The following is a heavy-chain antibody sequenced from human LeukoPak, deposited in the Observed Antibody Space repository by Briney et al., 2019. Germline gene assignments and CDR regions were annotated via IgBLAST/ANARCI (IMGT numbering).Heavy chain of an antibody. CDR1: GFTFSSYA. D-gene: IGHD4-17*01. CDR3: ASMTTVTYTTFDY. J-gene: IGHJ4*02. Sequence: GGSLRLSCAASGFTFSSYAMSWDRQAPGKGLEWVSAISGSGGSTYYAGSVKGRFTISRDNSKNTLYLQMNSLRAEDTAVYYCASMTTVTYTTFDYWGQGTLVTVSS. CDR2: ISGSGGST. V-gene: IGHV3-23*01.